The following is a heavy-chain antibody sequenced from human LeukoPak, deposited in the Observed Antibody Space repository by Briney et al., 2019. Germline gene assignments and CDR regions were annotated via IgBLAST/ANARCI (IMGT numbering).Heavy chain of an antibody. Sequence: ASVKVSCKVSGYTLTELSMHWVRQAPGKGLEWMGGFDPEDGETIYAQKFQGRVTMTRDTSISTAYMELSRLRSDDTAVYYCARAKSLRITIFGVVTNPPDYWGQGTLVTVSS. D-gene: IGHD3-3*01. V-gene: IGHV1-24*01. CDR1: GYTLTELS. CDR3: ARAKSLRITIFGVVTNPPDY. CDR2: FDPEDGET. J-gene: IGHJ4*02.